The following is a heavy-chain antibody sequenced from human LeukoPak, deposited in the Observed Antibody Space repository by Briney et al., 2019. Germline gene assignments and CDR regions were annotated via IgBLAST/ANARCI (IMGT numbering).Heavy chain of an antibody. V-gene: IGHV4-59*01. CDR1: GDSISNYY. CDR3: ARGRAYSGSYQHTDY. D-gene: IGHD1-26*01. J-gene: IGHJ4*02. Sequence: SETLSLTCTVSGDSISNYYWSWIRQPPGKGLEWIGYIYYSGSTNYSPSLRSRVTISLDTSKNQFSLKLASVTAADTAVYYCARGRAYSGSYQHTDYWGQGTLVTVSS. CDR2: IYYSGST.